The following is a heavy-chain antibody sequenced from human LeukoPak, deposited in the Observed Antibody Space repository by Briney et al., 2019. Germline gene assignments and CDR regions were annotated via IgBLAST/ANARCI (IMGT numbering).Heavy chain of an antibody. CDR2: ISSSSSYI. J-gene: IGHJ4*02. Sequence: NPGGSLRLSCAASGFTFSSYSMNWVRQAPGKGLEWVSSISSSSSYIYYADSVKGRFTISRDNAKNSLYLQMNSLRAEDTAVYYCARVWDSSGYPFDYWGQGTLVTVSS. CDR3: ARVWDSSGYPFDY. V-gene: IGHV3-21*01. D-gene: IGHD3-22*01. CDR1: GFTFSSYS.